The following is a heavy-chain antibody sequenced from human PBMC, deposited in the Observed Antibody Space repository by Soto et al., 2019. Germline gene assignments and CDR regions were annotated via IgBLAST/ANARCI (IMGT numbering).Heavy chain of an antibody. J-gene: IGHJ5*02. D-gene: IGHD3-16*02. Sequence: SETLSLTCAVYGESFSGHHWAWIRQPPGKGLEWIGEINLSGGTNYSPSLKSRVTISVDTSKDQFSLKLTSVTAADTAVYYCARVLVTYGGIMVPYNWFDTWGQGXRVTVSS. CDR3: ARVLVTYGGIMVPYNWFDT. V-gene: IGHV4-34*01. CDR2: INLSGGT. CDR1: GESFSGHH.